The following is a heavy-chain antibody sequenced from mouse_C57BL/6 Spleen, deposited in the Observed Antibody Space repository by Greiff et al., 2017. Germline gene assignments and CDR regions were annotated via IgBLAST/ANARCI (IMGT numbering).Heavy chain of an antibody. Sequence: EVQLQESGAELVRPGASVKLSCTASGFNIKDDYMHWVKQRPEQGLEWIGWIDPENGDTEYASKFQGKATITADTSSNTAYLQLSSLTSEDTAVYYCTTKGYYSNPFAYWGQGTLVTVSA. J-gene: IGHJ3*01. CDR2: IDPENGDT. D-gene: IGHD2-5*01. CDR1: GFNIKDDY. CDR3: TTKGYYSNPFAY. V-gene: IGHV14-4*01.